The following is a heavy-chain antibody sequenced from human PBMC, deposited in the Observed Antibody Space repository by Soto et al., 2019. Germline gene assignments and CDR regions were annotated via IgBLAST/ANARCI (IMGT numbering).Heavy chain of an antibody. V-gene: IGHV6-1*01. CDR2: TYYRSKWYN. CDR3: ARAIGPMLFDV. CDR1: GDSVSSNSPA. Sequence: QTLSLTCAISGDSVSSNSPARNLIRQSPSRGLEWLGRTYYRSKWYNDYAVVVKSRLTITPDTSKNQFSLQLNSVTPEDTAVYYCARAIGPMLFDVWGQGTMVTVSS. J-gene: IGHJ3*01. D-gene: IGHD2-8*01.